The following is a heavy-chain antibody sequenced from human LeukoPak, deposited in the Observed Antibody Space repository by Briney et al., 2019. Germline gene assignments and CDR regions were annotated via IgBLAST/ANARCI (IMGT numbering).Heavy chain of an antibody. CDR3: ARASVADDELFDY. CDR1: GGSISSHY. D-gene: IGHD6-19*01. J-gene: IGHJ4*02. Sequence: SETLSLTCTVSGGSISSHYWSWIRQPPGKGLEWIGYMYYTGSTNYNPSLKSRVPISVDTSKSQFSLRLNSVTAADTAVYYCARASVADDELFDYWGQGTLVTVSS. V-gene: IGHV4-59*11. CDR2: MYYTGST.